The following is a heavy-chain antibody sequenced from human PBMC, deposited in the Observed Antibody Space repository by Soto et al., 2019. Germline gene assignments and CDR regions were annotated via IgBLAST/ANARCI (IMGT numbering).Heavy chain of an antibody. J-gene: IGHJ4*02. CDR1: GFSLSTSGMG. Sequence: QITLKESGPMLVKPTQTLTLTCTFSGFSLSTSGMGVAWIRQPPGKALEWIALIYWDDDKRYSPSLKSRLTITKDTCNNKVVVTMTNMDPVDTATDYCAHSRKSFYDILTGYNSWGQGTLVTVSS. V-gene: IGHV2-5*02. CDR3: AHSRKSFYDILTGYNS. D-gene: IGHD3-9*01. CDR2: IYWDDDK.